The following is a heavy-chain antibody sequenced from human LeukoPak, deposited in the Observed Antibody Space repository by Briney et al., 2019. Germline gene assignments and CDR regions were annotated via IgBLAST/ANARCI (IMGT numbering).Heavy chain of an antibody. CDR2: IRYDGSNK. J-gene: IGHJ4*02. V-gene: IGHV3-30*02. CDR3: AKETWIQGYLDY. D-gene: IGHD5-18*01. Sequence: GGSLRLSCAASGFTFSSYGMHWVRQAPGKGLEGVAFIRYDGSNKYYADSVKGRFTISRDNSKNTLYLQMNSLRAEDTAVYYCAKETWIQGYLDYWGQGTLVTVSS. CDR1: GFTFSSYG.